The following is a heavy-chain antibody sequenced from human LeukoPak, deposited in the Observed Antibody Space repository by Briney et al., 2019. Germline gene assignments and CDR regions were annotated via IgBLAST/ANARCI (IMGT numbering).Heavy chain of an antibody. CDR2: INPNSGGT. D-gene: IGHD1-26*01. CDR1: GYTFTSYG. CDR3: ARRNSGSYYDYFDY. J-gene: IGHJ4*02. Sequence: ASVKVSCKASGYTFTSYGISWVRQAPGQGLEWMGWINPNSGGTNYAQKFQGRVTMTRDTSISTAYMELSRLRSDDTAVYYCARRNSGSYYDYFDYWGQGTLVTVSS. V-gene: IGHV1-2*02.